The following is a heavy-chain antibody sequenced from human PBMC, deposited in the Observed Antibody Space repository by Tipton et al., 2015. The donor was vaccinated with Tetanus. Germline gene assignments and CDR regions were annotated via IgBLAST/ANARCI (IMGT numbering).Heavy chain of an antibody. Sequence: TLSLTCTVSGASLSSSDYYWGWIRQPPGKGLEWIGYIYDNGTTSYSPSLKSRVIISVDKSKNQLSLKMGSVTAEDTAIYYCARRIQVFGPAILDAFDLWAQGTMVIVSS. D-gene: IGHD3/OR15-3a*01. V-gene: IGHV4-61*05. CDR2: IYDNGTT. J-gene: IGHJ3*01. CDR1: GASLSSSDYY. CDR3: ARRIQVFGPAILDAFDL.